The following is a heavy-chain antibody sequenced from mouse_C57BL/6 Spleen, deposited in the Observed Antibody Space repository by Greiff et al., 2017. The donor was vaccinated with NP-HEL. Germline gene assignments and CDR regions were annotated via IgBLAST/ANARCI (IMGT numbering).Heavy chain of an antibody. Sequence: EVQLQQSGPELVKPGASVKIPCKASGYTFTDYNMDWVKQSHGKRLEWIGDINPNNGGTIYNQKFKGKATLTVDKSSSTAYMELRSLTFEDTAVYYCARLDGYDEGFAYWGQGTLVTVSA. CDR1: GYTFTDYN. CDR3: ARLDGYDEGFAY. J-gene: IGHJ3*01. CDR2: INPNNGGT. D-gene: IGHD2-2*01. V-gene: IGHV1-18*01.